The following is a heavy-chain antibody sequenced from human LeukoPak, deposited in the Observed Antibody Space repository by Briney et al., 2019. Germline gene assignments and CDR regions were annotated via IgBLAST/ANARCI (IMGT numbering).Heavy chain of an antibody. D-gene: IGHD3-9*01. Sequence: GGSLKLSCAASGFTFSSYSMNWVRQAPGKGLEWVSSISSSSSYIYYADSVKGRFTISRDNAKNSLYLQMNSLRAEDTAVYYCARELKTGYSYGMDVWGQGTTVTVSS. V-gene: IGHV3-21*01. CDR2: ISSSSSYI. J-gene: IGHJ6*02. CDR3: ARELKTGYSYGMDV. CDR1: GFTFSSYS.